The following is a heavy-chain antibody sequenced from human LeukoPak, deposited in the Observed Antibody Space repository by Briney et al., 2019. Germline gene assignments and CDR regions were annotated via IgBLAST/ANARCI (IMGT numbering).Heavy chain of an antibody. CDR2: IYYSGST. CDR3: ARDRIAAMGYYYYYYMDV. Sequence: SETLSLTCTVSGGSISSYYWSWIRQPPGKGLEWIGYIYYSGSTNYNPSLKSRVTISVDTSKNQFSLRLSSVTAADTAVYYCARDRIAAMGYYYYYYMDVWGKGTTVTVSS. D-gene: IGHD2-2*01. V-gene: IGHV4-59*01. CDR1: GGSISSYY. J-gene: IGHJ6*03.